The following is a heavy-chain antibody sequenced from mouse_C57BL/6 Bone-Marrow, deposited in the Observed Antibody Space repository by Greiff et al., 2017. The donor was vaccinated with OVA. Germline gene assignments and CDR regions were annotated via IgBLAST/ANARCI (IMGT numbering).Heavy chain of an antibody. D-gene: IGHD2-1*01. Sequence: EVNVVESGAGLVKPGGSLKLSCAASGFTFSSYAMYWVRQTPEKRLEWVAYISSGGDYIYYADTVKGRFTISRDNARNTLYLQMSSLKSEDTAMYYCTRLLDAMDYWGQGTSVTVSS. CDR3: TRLLDAMDY. J-gene: IGHJ4*01. CDR1: GFTFSSYA. CDR2: ISSGGDYI. V-gene: IGHV5-9-1*02.